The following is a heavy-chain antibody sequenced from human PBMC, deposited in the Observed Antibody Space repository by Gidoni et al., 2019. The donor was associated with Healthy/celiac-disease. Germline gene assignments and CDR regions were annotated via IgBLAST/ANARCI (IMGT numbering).Heavy chain of an antibody. CDR3: AKGPGSGSGYYPEYFQH. J-gene: IGHJ1*01. V-gene: IGHV3-30*18. D-gene: IGHD3-22*01. Sequence: QVQLVESGGGVVQPGRSLRLSCAASGFTFSSSGMHWVRQAPGKWLEWVAVISYDGSNKYYADSVKGRFTISRDNSKNTLYLQMNSLRAEDTAVYYCAKGPGSGSGYYPEYFQHWGQGTLVTVSS. CDR2: ISYDGSNK. CDR1: GFTFSSSG.